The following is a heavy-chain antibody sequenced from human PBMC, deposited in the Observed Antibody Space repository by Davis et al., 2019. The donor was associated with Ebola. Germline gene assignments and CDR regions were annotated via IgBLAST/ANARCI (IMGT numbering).Heavy chain of an antibody. CDR2: INHSGST. CDR1: GGSFSGYY. J-gene: IGHJ1*01. Sequence: PSETLSLTCAVYGGSFSGYYWSWIRQPPGKGLEWIGEINHSGSTNYNPSLKSRVTISVDTSKNQFSLKLSSVTAADTAVYYCATTYYYDSSGYYYESEYFQHWGQGTLVTVSS. V-gene: IGHV4-34*01. CDR3: ATTYYYDSSGYYYESEYFQH. D-gene: IGHD3-22*01.